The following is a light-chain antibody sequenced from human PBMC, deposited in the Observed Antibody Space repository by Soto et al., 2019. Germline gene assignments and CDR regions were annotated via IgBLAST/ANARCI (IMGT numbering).Light chain of an antibody. CDR3: SSYARSSTI. J-gene: IGLJ2*01. CDR1: SSDIGDYNY. Sequence: QSVLTQPASVSGSPGQSITISCTGTSSDIGDYNYVSWYQQHPGKAPKLIIYQVSNRPSGVSNRFSGSKSGNTASLTISGLQAEDEGDYYCSSYARSSTIFAGGTKLTVL. CDR2: QVS. V-gene: IGLV2-14*01.